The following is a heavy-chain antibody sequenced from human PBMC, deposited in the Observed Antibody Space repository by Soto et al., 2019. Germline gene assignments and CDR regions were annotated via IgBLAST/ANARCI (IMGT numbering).Heavy chain of an antibody. V-gene: IGHV3-33*05. D-gene: IGHD1-7*01. J-gene: IGHJ6*03. CDR1: RFSIIRHG. CDR2: ISYDGTST. CDR3: ARDGNTATTYYYHMDL. Sequence: QVQLVESGGGVIQPGGSLSLSCAASRFSIIRHGLHWVRQAPGKGPEWVALISYDGTSTFYADSVKGRFTISRDNSKNTLYLQMTSLRADDTAVYFCARDGNTATTYYYHMDLWGKGTTVTVSS.